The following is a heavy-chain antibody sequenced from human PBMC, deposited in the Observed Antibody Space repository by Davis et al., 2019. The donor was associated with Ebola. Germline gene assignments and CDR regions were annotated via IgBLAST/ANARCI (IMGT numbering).Heavy chain of an antibody. CDR1: GFTFSSYA. J-gene: IGHJ4*02. Sequence: GESLKISCAASGFTFSSYAMSWVRQAPGKGLEWVSVISGSGGSTYYADSVKGRFTISRDNAKNTLYLQMNSLRAEDTAVYYCARDLSVYSYGIIDYWGQGTLVTVSS. CDR3: ARDLSVYSYGIIDY. V-gene: IGHV3-23*01. CDR2: ISGSGGST. D-gene: IGHD5-18*01.